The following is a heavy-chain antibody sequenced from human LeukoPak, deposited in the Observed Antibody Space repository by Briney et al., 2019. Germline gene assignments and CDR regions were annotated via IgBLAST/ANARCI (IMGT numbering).Heavy chain of an antibody. D-gene: IGHD3-10*01. J-gene: IGHJ4*02. V-gene: IGHV3-74*01. Sequence: GGSLRLSCAASGFNFSNYGMHWVRQAPGKGLVWVSRINSDGSSTSYADSVKGRFTISRDNAKNTLYLQMNSLRAEATAVYYCARDRGVRGVDYWGQGTLVTVSS. CDR1: GFNFSNYG. CDR2: INSDGSST. CDR3: ARDRGVRGVDY.